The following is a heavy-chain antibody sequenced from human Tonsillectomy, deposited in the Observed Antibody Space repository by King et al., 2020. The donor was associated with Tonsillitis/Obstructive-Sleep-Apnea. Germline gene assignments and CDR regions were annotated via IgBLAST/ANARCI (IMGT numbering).Heavy chain of an antibody. CDR2: IRSKAYGGTT. J-gene: IGHJ6*03. CDR3: TRSLKEFYYYYMDV. Sequence: VQLVESGGGLVQPGRSLRLSCTASGFTFGDYAMSWVRQAPGKGLEWVGFIRSKAYGGTTEYAASVKGRFTISRDDSKSSAYLQMNSLKTEDTAVYYCTRSLKEFYYYYMDVWGKGTTVTVSS. V-gene: IGHV3-49*04. D-gene: IGHD3-10*01. CDR1: GFTFGDYA.